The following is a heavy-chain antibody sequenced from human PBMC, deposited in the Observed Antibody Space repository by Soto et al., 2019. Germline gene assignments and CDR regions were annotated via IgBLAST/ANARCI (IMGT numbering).Heavy chain of an antibody. Sequence: EVQLLESGGGLVQPGGSLRLSCAASGFTFSSYAMSWVRQAPGKGLEWVSAISGSGGSTYYADSVKGRFTISRDNSKNKLFLQMNSLRAEDTAVYYCAKDMYTGSWYFYYYAMDVWGQGTTVTVSS. J-gene: IGHJ6*02. V-gene: IGHV3-23*01. CDR3: AKDMYTGSWYFYYYAMDV. CDR1: GFTFSSYA. CDR2: ISGSGGST. D-gene: IGHD6-13*01.